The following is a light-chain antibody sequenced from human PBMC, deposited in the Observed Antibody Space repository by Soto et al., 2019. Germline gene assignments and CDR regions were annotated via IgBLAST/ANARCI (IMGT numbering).Light chain of an antibody. CDR3: ALYVGSGTVV. Sequence: QAVVSQEPSFSVSPGETVTLTCGWTSASVLTSYYPSWYQQTPGQAPRTLIYSTNNRSSGVPDRFSGSNLGNKAALTITGAQADDEADYYCALYVGSGTVVFGGGTQLTVL. J-gene: IGLJ2*01. V-gene: IGLV8-61*01. CDR2: STN. CDR1: SASVLTSYY.